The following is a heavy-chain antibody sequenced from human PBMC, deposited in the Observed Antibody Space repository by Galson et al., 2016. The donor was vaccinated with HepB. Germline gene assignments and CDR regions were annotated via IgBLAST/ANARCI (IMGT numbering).Heavy chain of an antibody. CDR1: GFSLSTSGMC. Sequence: PALVKPTQTLTLTCTFSGFSLSTSGMCVSWIRQPPGKALEWLARIDWDDDKYYSTSLKTRLTISKDTSKNQVVLTMTNMDPVDTATYFCARTITSWHALDYWGLGTQVTVSS. J-gene: IGHJ4*02. CDR3: ARTITSWHALDY. CDR2: IDWDDDK. D-gene: IGHD2-2*01. V-gene: IGHV2-70*11.